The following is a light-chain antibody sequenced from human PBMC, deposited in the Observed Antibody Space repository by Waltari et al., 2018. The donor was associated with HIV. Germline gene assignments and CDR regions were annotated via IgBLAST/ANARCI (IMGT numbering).Light chain of an antibody. Sequence: DIQLTQSPSFLSASVGDRVTITCRASQNIYSYLAWYQQKPGRATKVLIYATSTLQSGVPSRFSGSGSGTEFALTITNLQPDDFATYYCQQVNGYPLTFGGGTKVEIK. CDR1: QNIYSY. V-gene: IGKV1-9*01. J-gene: IGKJ4*01. CDR3: QQVNGYPLT. CDR2: ATS.